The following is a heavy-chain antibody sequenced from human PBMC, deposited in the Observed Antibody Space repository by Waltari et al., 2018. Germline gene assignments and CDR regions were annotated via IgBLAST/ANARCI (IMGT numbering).Heavy chain of an antibody. J-gene: IGHJ4*02. Sequence: QVQLVQSGAEVKKPGSSVKVSCRVSGGTFRNYGISGVRQAPGQGLEWMGGLIPIFGTGNYAQKFQGRVTITADESTRTVFMELSGLRSDDTAVYYCAREWGDSNWDEGKYFDFWGQGTLVTVSS. CDR1: GGTFRNYG. CDR2: LIPIFGTG. D-gene: IGHD1-1*01. V-gene: IGHV1-69*01. CDR3: AREWGDSNWDEGKYFDF.